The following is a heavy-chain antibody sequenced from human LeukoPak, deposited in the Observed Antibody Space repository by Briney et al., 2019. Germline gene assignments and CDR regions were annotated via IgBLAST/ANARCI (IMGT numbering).Heavy chain of an antibody. CDR2: ISAYNGNT. J-gene: IGHJ6*04. CDR1: GYTFTSYG. V-gene: IGHV1-18*04. Sequence: ASVKVSCKASGYTFTSYGISWVRQAPGQGLEWMGWISAYNGNTNYAQKLQGRVTVTTDTSTSTAYMELRSLRSDDTAVYYCARGASHDYGDYVGSKYYGMDVWGKGTTVTVSS. CDR3: ARGASHDYGDYVGSKYYGMDV. D-gene: IGHD4-17*01.